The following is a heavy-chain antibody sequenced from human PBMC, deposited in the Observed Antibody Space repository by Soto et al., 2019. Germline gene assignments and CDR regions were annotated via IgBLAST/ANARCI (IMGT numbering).Heavy chain of an antibody. Sequence: QPGGCLRLSCAASGFSFSTYNMNWVCQAPGKGLEWLSYIGISGGDIYYADFVRGRFTISRDNAKNSLYLQMNSLRDEDTAVYYCVRDLAAYCGGGSCYSAPFDYWGQGTLVTVSS. D-gene: IGHD2-15*01. J-gene: IGHJ4*02. V-gene: IGHV3-48*02. CDR1: GFSFSTYN. CDR2: IGISGGDI. CDR3: VRDLAAYCGGGSCYSAPFDY.